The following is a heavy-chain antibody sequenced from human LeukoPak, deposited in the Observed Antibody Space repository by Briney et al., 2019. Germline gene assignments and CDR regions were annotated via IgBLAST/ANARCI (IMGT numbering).Heavy chain of an antibody. Sequence: ASVKVSCKASGYTFTGYYLHWVRQAPGQGLEWMGWINPNSGGTNYAQKFQGRVTMTRDTSISTAYMELSRLRSDDTAVYYCARDFGVAGTFDYWGQGTLVTVSS. J-gene: IGHJ4*02. CDR3: ARDFGVAGTFDY. D-gene: IGHD6-19*01. CDR2: INPNSGGT. V-gene: IGHV1-2*02. CDR1: GYTFTGYY.